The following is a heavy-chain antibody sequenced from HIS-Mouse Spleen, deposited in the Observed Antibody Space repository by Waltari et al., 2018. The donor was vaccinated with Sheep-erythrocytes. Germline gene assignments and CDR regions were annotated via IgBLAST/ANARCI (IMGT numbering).Heavy chain of an antibody. CDR2: HIPNLGIA. D-gene: IGHD1-26*01. CDR1: GGTFSSYA. J-gene: IGHJ4*02. Sequence: QVQLVQSGAEVKKPGSSVKVSCKASGGTFSSYAISWVRQAPGQGLEWMGRHIPNLGIANYAQKFQGRVTITADKSTSTAYMELSSLRSEDTAVYYCAQTGATTPHFDYWGQGTLVTVSS. CDR3: AQTGATTPHFDY. V-gene: IGHV1-69*04.